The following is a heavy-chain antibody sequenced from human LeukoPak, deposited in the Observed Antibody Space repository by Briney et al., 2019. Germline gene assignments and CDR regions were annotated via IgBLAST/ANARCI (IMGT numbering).Heavy chain of an antibody. J-gene: IGHJ4*02. V-gene: IGHV3-23*01. CDR1: GFTFSSYA. CDR2: ISGSGGST. D-gene: IGHD3-3*01. Sequence: PGGSLRLSCAASGFTFSSYAMSWVRQAPGKGLEGVSAISGSGGSTYYADSVKGRFTISRDNSKNTLYLQMNSLRAEDTAVYYCAKAHPITIFGVVITLLDYWGQGTLVTVSS. CDR3: AKAHPITIFGVVITLLDY.